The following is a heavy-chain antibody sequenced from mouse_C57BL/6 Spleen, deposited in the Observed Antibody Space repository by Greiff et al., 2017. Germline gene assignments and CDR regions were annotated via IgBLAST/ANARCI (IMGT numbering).Heavy chain of an antibody. Sequence: EVQLQQSGPELVKPGASVKISCKASGYSFTGYYMNWVKQSPEKSLEWIGEINPSTGGTTYNQKFKAKATLTVDKSSSTAYMQLKSLTSEDSAVYYWARKGYYFDDWGQGTTLTVSS. CDR2: INPSTGGT. J-gene: IGHJ2*01. V-gene: IGHV1-42*01. CDR1: GYSFTGYY. CDR3: ARKGYYFDD.